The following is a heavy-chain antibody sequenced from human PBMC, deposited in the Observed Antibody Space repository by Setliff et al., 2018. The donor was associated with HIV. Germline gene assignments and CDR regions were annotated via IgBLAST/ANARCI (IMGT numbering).Heavy chain of an antibody. J-gene: IGHJ3*02. CDR2: INPASGGT. CDR3: ARDYIHVFDI. CDR1: GYTFTDNY. Sequence: ASVKVSCKASGYTFTDNYIHWVRQAPGQGLEGMAWINPASGGTNYAQNFQGRGTVTRDTSINTVYLEVNGLKSDDTAVYYCARDYIHVFDIWGQGTMVTVSS. V-gene: IGHV1-2*02.